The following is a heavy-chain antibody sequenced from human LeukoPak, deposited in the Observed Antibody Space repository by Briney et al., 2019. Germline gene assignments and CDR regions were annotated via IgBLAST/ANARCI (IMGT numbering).Heavy chain of an antibody. J-gene: IGHJ3*02. CDR2: IRYDGSNK. CDR1: GLTFSSYG. D-gene: IGHD3-22*01. V-gene: IGHV3-30*02. CDR3: AKDFYDTSGHLYAFDI. Sequence: GGSLRLSCAASGLTFSSYGMHWVRQAPGKGLEWMTFIRYDGSNKYYADSVKGRFTTSRDNSKNTLYLQMNSLRAEDTAMYYCAKDFYDTSGHLYAFDIWGQGTMVTVSS.